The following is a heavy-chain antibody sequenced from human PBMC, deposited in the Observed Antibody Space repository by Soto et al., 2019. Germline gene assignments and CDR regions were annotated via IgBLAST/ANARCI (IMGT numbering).Heavy chain of an antibody. CDR3: ARWADNSSWYS. D-gene: IGHD4-4*01. V-gene: IGHV5-51*01. Sequence: GESLKISCKGSGYSFTYYWIGWVRQMPGKGLEWMGIIYPADSDTRYSPSFQGQVTISVDKSISTAYLQWSSLKASDTAMYYCARWADNSSWYSWREGPMVTVSS. CDR2: IYPADSDT. J-gene: IGHJ4*02. CDR1: GYSFTYYW.